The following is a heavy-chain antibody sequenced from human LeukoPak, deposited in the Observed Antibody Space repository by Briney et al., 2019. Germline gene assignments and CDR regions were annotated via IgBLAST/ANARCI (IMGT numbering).Heavy chain of an antibody. CDR1: GGSISSYY. CDR3: ARSHSVWTSFDY. CDR2: IYYSGST. V-gene: IGHV4-59*01. D-gene: IGHD3/OR15-3a*01. Sequence: KPSETLSLTCTVSGGSISSYYWSWIRQPPGKGLEWIGYIYYSGSTNYNPSPKSRVTISVDTSKNQFSLKLSSVTAADTAVYYCARSHSVWTSFDYWGQGTLVTVSS. J-gene: IGHJ4*02.